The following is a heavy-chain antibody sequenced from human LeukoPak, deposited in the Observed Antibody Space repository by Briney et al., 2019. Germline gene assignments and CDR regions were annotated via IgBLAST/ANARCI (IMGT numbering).Heavy chain of an antibody. V-gene: IGHV3-15*01. D-gene: IGHD5-18*01. CDR1: GFTFSNAW. Sequence: GGSPRLSCAASGFTFSNAWMSWVRQAPGKGLEWVGRIKSKTSGGTTDYAAPVKGRFAISREDSKNTLYLQMNSLKTEDAAVYYCTTEGYTYGYHSFDIWGQGTMVTVSS. J-gene: IGHJ3*02. CDR3: TTEGYTYGYHSFDI. CDR2: IKSKTSGGTT.